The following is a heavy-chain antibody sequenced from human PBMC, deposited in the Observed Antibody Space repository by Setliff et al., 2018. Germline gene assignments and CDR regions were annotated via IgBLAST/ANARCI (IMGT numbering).Heavy chain of an antibody. Sequence: ASVKVSCKASGYTFSLYAMQWVRQAPGQSLEWVGWISIGSGTTKYSQELQDRVTISRDTSASTAYLELRNLRSEDTAVYFCARGPLGFSYGVDHWGQGTLLTVSS. J-gene: IGHJ4*02. V-gene: IGHV1-3*03. D-gene: IGHD5-18*01. CDR1: GYTFSLYA. CDR2: ISIGSGTT. CDR3: ARGPLGFSYGVDH.